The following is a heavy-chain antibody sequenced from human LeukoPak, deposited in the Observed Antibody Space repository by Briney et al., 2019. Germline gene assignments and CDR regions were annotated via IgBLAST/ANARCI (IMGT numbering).Heavy chain of an antibody. Sequence: GGSLRLSCAASGFTFSSYAMSWVRQAPGKGLEWVSSITGSGDDTNHADSVKGRFTISRDDSKNTLYLQMNSLRADDTAVYYCAKDLGRYRNNFFDYWGQGNLVTVSS. CDR1: GFTFSSYA. CDR3: AKDLGRYRNNFFDY. D-gene: IGHD1-26*01. J-gene: IGHJ4*02. CDR2: ITGSGDDT. V-gene: IGHV3-23*01.